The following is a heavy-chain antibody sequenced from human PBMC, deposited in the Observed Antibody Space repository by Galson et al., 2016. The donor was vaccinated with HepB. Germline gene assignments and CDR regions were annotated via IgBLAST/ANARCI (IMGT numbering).Heavy chain of an antibody. CDR1: GFSFGDYA. CDR3: AKSPKAGSSWIYFDH. J-gene: IGHJ4*02. CDR2: ISWDSGNM. Sequence: SLRLSCAASGFSFGDYAMHWVRQTPGKGLEWISGISWDSGNMDYADSVKGRVIISRDNARNSLYLQMDSLRAEDTAFYFCAKSPKAGSSWIYFDHWGQGTLVTVSS. D-gene: IGHD6-6*01. V-gene: IGHV3-9*01.